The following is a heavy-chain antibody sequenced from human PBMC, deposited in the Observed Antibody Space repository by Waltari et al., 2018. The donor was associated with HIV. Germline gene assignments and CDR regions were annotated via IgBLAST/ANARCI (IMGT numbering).Heavy chain of an antibody. J-gene: IGHJ4*02. CDR1: GFTFSNAW. V-gene: IGHV3-15*01. Sequence: EVQLVESGGGLVTHGGSLRLSCAASGFTFSNAWMSWVRQAPGKGLEWVGRIKSKTDGGTTDYAAPVKGRFTISRDDSKNTLYLQINSLKTEDTAVYYCTTREVGATTFDYWGQGTLVTVSS. D-gene: IGHD1-26*01. CDR3: TTREVGATTFDY. CDR2: IKSKTDGGTT.